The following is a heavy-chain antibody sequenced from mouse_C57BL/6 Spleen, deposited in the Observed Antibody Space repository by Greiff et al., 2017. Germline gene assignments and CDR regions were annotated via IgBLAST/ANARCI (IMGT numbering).Heavy chain of an antibody. J-gene: IGHJ1*03. CDR1: GFSLTSYG. V-gene: IGHV2-2*01. D-gene: IGHD1-1*01. Sequence: QVQLQQSGPGLVQPSQSLSITCTVSGFSLTSYGVHWVRQSPGKGLEWLGVIWSGGSTDYNAAFISRLSISKDNSKSQVCFKMNSLQADDTARYYCASYYGSSPYWYFDVWGTGTTVTVSS. CDR3: ASYYGSSPYWYFDV. CDR2: IWSGGST.